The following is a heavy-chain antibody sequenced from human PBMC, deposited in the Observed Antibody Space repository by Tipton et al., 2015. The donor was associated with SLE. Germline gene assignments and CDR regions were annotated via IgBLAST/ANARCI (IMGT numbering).Heavy chain of an antibody. V-gene: IGHV4-39*07. D-gene: IGHD5-12*01. CDR3: ARRHYSGPFDS. Sequence: TLSLTCSVSDGSISTTNYYXXWLRQPPGKGLEWIGSIFYTGSTYYNPSLNSRVSFSIDTSENHFSLRLNSVTAADTAVYYCARRHYSGPFDSWGXXTLVTVSS. CDR1: DGSISTTNYY. CDR2: IFYTGST. J-gene: IGHJ4*02.